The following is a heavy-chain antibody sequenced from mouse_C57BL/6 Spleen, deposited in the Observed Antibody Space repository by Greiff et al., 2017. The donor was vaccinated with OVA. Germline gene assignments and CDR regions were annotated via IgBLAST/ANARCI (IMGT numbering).Heavy chain of an antibody. D-gene: IGHD1-1*01. J-gene: IGHJ4*01. Sequence: QVQLKQPGAELVKPGASVKLSCKASGYTFTSYWMHWVKQRPGQGLEWIGMIHPNSGRTNYNEKFKSKATLTVDKSSSTAYMQLSSLTSEDSAVYDCARGGSSLMDYWGQGTSVTVSS. V-gene: IGHV1-64*01. CDR1: GYTFTSYW. CDR3: ARGGSSLMDY. CDR2: IHPNSGRT.